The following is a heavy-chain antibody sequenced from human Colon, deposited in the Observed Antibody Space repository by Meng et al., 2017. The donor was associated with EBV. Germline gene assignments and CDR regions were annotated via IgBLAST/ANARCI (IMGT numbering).Heavy chain of an antibody. CDR3: LRGSGGSV. J-gene: IGHJ1*01. Sequence: QVQLRESGRALVKPTETLPLPCAVSGASITNHNWWAWVRQPPGKGLEWIGEIPHRGSSAYNPSLKSRVSMSIDKSKNQFSLKLTSVTAADTAVYHCLRGSGGSVWGQGTLVTVSS. D-gene: IGHD3-10*01. CDR1: GASITNHNW. CDR2: IPHRGSS. V-gene: IGHV4-4*02.